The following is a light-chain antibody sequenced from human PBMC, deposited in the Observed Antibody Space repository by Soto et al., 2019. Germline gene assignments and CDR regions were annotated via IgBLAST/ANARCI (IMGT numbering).Light chain of an antibody. Sequence: SYELTQTPSVSVSPGQTATITCSGDELPKQFVFWYQQKPGQAPVLVIQKDTERPSGIPGRFSGSTSGTLVTLTISGVQAEDEADYYCQSADNSGVVFGGGTKVTVL. CDR1: ELPKQF. CDR2: KDT. V-gene: IGLV3-25*02. CDR3: QSADNSGVV. J-gene: IGLJ2*01.